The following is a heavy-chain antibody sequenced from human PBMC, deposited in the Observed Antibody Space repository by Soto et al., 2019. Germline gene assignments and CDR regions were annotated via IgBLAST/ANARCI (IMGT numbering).Heavy chain of an antibody. D-gene: IGHD2-2*01. V-gene: IGHV3-23*01. CDR3: AKDSTRPGCSSTSCREYIDY. J-gene: IGHJ4*02. CDR2: ISGSGGST. CDR1: GFTFSSYA. Sequence: GGSLRLSCAASGFTFSSYAMSWVRQAPGKGLEWVSAISGSGGSTYYADSVKGRFTISRDNSKNTLYLQMNSLRAEDTAVDYCAKDSTRPGCSSTSCREYIDYWGQGTLVTVSS.